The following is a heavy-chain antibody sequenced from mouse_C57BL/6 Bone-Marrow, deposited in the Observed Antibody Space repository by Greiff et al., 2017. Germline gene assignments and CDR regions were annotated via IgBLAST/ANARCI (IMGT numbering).Heavy chain of an antibody. CDR1: GYTFTSYG. Sequence: QVQLQQSGAELARPGASVKLSCKASGYTFTSYGISWVKQRTGPGLEWIGEIYPRSGNTYYNEKFKGKATLTADKSSSTAYMELRSLTSEDSAVYFCARSYYYGSSYGAMDYWGQGTSVTVSS. CDR3: ARSYYYGSSYGAMDY. J-gene: IGHJ4*01. V-gene: IGHV1-81*01. CDR2: IYPRSGNT. D-gene: IGHD1-1*01.